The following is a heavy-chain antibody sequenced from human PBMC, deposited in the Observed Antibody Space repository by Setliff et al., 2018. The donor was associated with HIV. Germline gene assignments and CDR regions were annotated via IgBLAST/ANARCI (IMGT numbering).Heavy chain of an antibody. CDR2: INPHTGVT. D-gene: IGHD3-22*01. V-gene: IGHV1-2*02. CDR3: ASPFGASDSGGYEYEAFAI. Sequence: ASVKVSCKTSGYIFIRYYIFWVRQAPGQGLEWMGNINPHTGVTKYAEKFQGRVTMTRDTSINTIYMELSRLRSDDTAVYYCASPFGASDSGGYEYEAFAIWGQGTMVTVSS. J-gene: IGHJ3*02. CDR1: GYIFIRYY.